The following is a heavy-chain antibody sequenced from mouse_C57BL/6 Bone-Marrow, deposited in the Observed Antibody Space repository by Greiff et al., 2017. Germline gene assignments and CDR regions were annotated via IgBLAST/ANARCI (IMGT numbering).Heavy chain of an antibody. CDR3: ASLGRPFAY. D-gene: IGHD4-1*01. J-gene: IGHJ3*01. CDR2: IWGVGST. V-gene: IGHV2-6*01. CDR1: GFSLTSYG. Sequence: QVQLKESGPGLVAPSPSLSITCTVSGFSLTSYGVDWVRQSPGKGLEWLGVIWGVGSTNNNSALNSRLSISKDNSTCQVFLKMISLQTDDTAMYYCASLGRPFAYWGQGTLVTVSA.